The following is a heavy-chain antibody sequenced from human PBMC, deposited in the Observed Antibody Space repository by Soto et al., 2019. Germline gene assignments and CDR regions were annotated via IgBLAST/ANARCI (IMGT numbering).Heavy chain of an antibody. Sequence: PSETLSLTCTVSGGSISSYYWSWIRQPPGKGLEWIGYIYHSGGTNYNPSLKSRVTISVDTSKKQFSLRLSSVTAADTAVYYCARHDSSGWGGSNWFDPWGQGTLVTVSS. CDR3: ARHDSSGWGGSNWFDP. CDR1: GGSISSYY. J-gene: IGHJ5*02. V-gene: IGHV4-59*08. D-gene: IGHD5-12*01. CDR2: IYHSGGT.